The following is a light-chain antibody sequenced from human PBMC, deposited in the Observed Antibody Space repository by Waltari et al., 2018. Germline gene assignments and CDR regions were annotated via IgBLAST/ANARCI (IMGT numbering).Light chain of an antibody. V-gene: IGKV4-1*01. CDR1: QSVLYSSNNKNY. CDR2: WES. CDR3: QQYYTTPWT. Sequence: DIVMTQSPDSLAVSLGERATINCESSQSVLYSSNNKNYLAWYQQKPGQPPNLLISWESTRDSGVPVRVSGSGSGTDFTLTISSLQAEDVAFYYCQQYYTTPWTFGQGTKVEIK. J-gene: IGKJ1*01.